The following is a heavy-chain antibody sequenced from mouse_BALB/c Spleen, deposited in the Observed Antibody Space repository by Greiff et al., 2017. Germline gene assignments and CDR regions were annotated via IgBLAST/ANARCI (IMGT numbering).Heavy chain of an antibody. Sequence: EVQLVESGGGLVKPGGSLKLSCAASGFTFSDYYMYWVRQTPEKRLEWVATISDGGSYTYYPDSVKGRFTISRDNAKNNLYLQMSSLKSEDTDMYYCAREGGNYPYAMDYWGQGTSVTVSS. J-gene: IGHJ4*01. CDR1: GFTFSDYY. V-gene: IGHV5-4*02. CDR2: ISDGGSYT. CDR3: AREGGNYPYAMDY. D-gene: IGHD2-1*01.